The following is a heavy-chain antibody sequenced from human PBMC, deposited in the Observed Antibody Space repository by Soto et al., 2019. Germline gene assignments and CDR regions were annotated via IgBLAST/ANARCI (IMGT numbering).Heavy chain of an antibody. Sequence: GGSLRLSCAASGFTFSSYSMNWVRQAPGKGLEWVSSISSSSYIYYADSVKGRFTISRDNAKNSLYLQMNSLRAEDTAVYYCARTVAGYYFDYWGQGTLVTVSS. CDR3: ARTVAGYYFDY. CDR1: GFTFSSYS. J-gene: IGHJ4*02. CDR2: ISSSSYI. D-gene: IGHD2-21*01. V-gene: IGHV3-21*01.